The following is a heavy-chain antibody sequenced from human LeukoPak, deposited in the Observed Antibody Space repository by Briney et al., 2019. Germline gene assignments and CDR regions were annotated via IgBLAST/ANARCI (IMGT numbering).Heavy chain of an antibody. CDR2: ISSSSNYI. V-gene: IGHV3-21*01. CDR3: ARSSSTSCYDS. CDR1: GFTFSSYT. D-gene: IGHD2-2*01. J-gene: IGHJ4*02. Sequence: PGGSLRLSCAASGFTFSSYTMNWVRQAPGKGLEWVSSISSSSNYIYYADSVRGRFTISRDNAKNSLYLQMNSLRAEDTAIYYCARSSSTSCYDSWGQGTLVTVSS.